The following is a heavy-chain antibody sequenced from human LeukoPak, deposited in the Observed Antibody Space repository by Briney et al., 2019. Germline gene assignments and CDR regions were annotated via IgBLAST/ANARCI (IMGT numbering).Heavy chain of an antibody. CDR2: ISTYNDKT. Sequence: ASVKVSCKATGYTFSSYGISWVRQAPGQGLEWMGWISTYNDKTNFAQKVQGRVTMTTDTSTSTAYMELRSLRSDDTAVYYCARDRYGTSSSRDFWGQGTLVTVSS. CDR3: ARDRYGTSSSRDF. V-gene: IGHV1-18*01. J-gene: IGHJ4*02. CDR1: GYTFSSYG. D-gene: IGHD3/OR15-3a*01.